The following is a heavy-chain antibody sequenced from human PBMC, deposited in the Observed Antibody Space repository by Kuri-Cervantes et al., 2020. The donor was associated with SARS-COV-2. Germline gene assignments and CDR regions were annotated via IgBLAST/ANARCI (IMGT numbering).Heavy chain of an antibody. CDR1: GFTFSSYD. CDR2: IGTAGDT. J-gene: IGHJ5*02. CDR3: ARGRHYYDSSGEWFDP. D-gene: IGHD3-22*01. Sequence: GESLKISCAASGFTFSSYDMHWVRQATGKGLEWVSAIGTAGDTYYPGSVKGRFTISRENAKTSLYLQMNSLRAGDTAVYYCARGRHYYDSSGEWFDPWGQGTLVTVSS. V-gene: IGHV3-13*01.